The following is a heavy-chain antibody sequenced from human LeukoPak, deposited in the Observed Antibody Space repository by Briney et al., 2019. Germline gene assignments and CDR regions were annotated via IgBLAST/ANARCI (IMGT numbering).Heavy chain of an antibody. J-gene: IGHJ4*02. CDR2: INHSGST. CDR1: GGSFSGYY. D-gene: IGHD3-22*01. V-gene: IGHV4-34*01. Sequence: PSETLSLTCAVYGGSFSGYYWSWIRQPPGKGLEWIGEINHSGSTNYNPSLKSRVTISVDTSKNQFSLKLSSVTAADTAVYYCARGLWYGSSVGRPDYWGQGTLVTVSS. CDR3: ARGLWYGSSVGRPDY.